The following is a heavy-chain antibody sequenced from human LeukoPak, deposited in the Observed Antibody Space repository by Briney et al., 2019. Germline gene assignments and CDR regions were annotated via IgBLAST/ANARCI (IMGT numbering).Heavy chain of an antibody. CDR3: TRGGNYDSSGYYYVY. CDR2: IRSNAYGGTT. J-gene: IGHJ4*02. Sequence: GRSLRLSCTGSGFTLGDYAVGWVRRAPGKGLEWIGFIRSNAYGGTTQHAASVRGRCTISRDDSKNIAYLQMNSLKTEDTAVYYCTRGGNYDSSGYYYVYWGQGTLVTVSS. CDR1: GFTLGDYA. V-gene: IGHV3-49*04. D-gene: IGHD3-22*01.